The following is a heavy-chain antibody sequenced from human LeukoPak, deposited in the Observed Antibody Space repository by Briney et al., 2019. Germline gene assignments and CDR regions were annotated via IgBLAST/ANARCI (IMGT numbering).Heavy chain of an antibody. CDR3: VREDYGDY. J-gene: IGHJ4*02. Sequence: GGSLRLSCAASGFIFSSYSMSWVRQAPGKGLEWVSSISSSSTYIHYADSVKGRFTISRDNAQNSLYLQMNSLRAEDTAVYYCVREDYGDYWGQGTLVTVSS. CDR2: ISSSSTYI. V-gene: IGHV3-21*01. CDR1: GFIFSSYS.